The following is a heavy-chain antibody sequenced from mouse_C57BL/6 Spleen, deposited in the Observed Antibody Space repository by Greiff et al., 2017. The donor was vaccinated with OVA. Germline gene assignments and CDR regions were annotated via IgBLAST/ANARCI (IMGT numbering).Heavy chain of an antibody. CDR2: IYPSDSET. J-gene: IGHJ1*03. CDR3: ARSITTVVAKGYFDV. D-gene: IGHD1-1*01. CDR1: GYTFTSSW. Sequence: QVQLQQPGAELVRPGSSVKLSCKASGYTFTSSWMDWVTQRPGHRLEWIGNIYPSDSETHYIQKFKDKATLTVDKSSSTAYMQLSSLTSEDSAVYYCARSITTVVAKGYFDVWGTGTTVTVSS. V-gene: IGHV1-61*01.